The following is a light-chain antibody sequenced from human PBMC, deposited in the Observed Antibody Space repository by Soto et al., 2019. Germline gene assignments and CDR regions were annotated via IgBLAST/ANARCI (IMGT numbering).Light chain of an antibody. V-gene: IGKV3D-11*01. CDR1: QGVSSY. J-gene: IGKJ4*01. CDR3: QQRSNWLT. Sequence: EIVLTQSPATLSLSPGERATLSCRASQGVSSYLAWYQQKPGQAPRLLIYDASNRATGLPARFRGSGPGTDFPLTISSLEPEDFAVYYCQQRSNWLTFGGGTKVEIK. CDR2: DAS.